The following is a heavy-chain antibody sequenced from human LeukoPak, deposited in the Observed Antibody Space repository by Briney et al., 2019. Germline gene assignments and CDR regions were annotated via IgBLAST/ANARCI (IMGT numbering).Heavy chain of an antibody. CDR1: GGSISNYY. Sequence: SETLSLTCTVSGGSISNYYWSWIRQPPGRGLEWIGYIYYSGSTNYNPSLKSRVTLSVDTSKSQFSLKLSSVTAADTAVYYCARVGYSGYGYYIDNWGQGTLVTVSS. CDR2: IYYSGST. V-gene: IGHV4-59*01. D-gene: IGHD5-12*01. J-gene: IGHJ4*02. CDR3: ARVGYSGYGYYIDN.